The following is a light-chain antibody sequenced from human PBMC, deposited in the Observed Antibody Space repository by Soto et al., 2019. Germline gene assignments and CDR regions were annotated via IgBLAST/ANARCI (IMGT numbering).Light chain of an antibody. J-gene: IGLJ1*01. V-gene: IGLV2-14*01. CDR3: VSYTTFSSYV. CDR2: DVS. CDR1: SSDVGSYIY. Sequence: QSVLTQPASVSGSPGHSITISCTGTSSDVGSYIYVSWYQHHPGKAPKLMIYDVSNRPSGVSNRFSGSKSGNTASLTISGLQAEDEAEYYCVSYTTFSSYVFGTGTKVTVL.